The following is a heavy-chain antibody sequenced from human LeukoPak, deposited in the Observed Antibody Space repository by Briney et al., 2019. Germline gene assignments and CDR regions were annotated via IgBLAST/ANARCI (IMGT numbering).Heavy chain of an antibody. CDR1: GFSFSNYG. CDR3: VKGYYDFDY. Sequence: GGSLRLSCTASGFSFSNYGMHWVRQAPGKGLEWITVISYDGSNEYYADSVKGRFTISRDNSKITLYLQMNSLRAEDTAVYYCVKGYYDFDYWGQGTLVTVSS. CDR2: ISYDGSNE. J-gene: IGHJ4*02. V-gene: IGHV3-30*18. D-gene: IGHD3-3*01.